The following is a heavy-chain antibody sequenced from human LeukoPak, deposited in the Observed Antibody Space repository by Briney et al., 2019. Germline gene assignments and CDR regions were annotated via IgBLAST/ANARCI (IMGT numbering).Heavy chain of an antibody. CDR3: AKDFSTDAADYYFDY. CDR2: ISYDGSDK. Sequence: GGSLRLSCAASGFTFSRYGMHWVRQAPGKGLEWVAVISYDGSDKYHADSVQGRFTVSRDNSKNTLYPQMHSLRAEDTAVYYCAKDFSTDAADYYFDYWGQGTLVTVSS. CDR1: GFTFSRYG. V-gene: IGHV3-30*18. D-gene: IGHD6-13*01. J-gene: IGHJ4*02.